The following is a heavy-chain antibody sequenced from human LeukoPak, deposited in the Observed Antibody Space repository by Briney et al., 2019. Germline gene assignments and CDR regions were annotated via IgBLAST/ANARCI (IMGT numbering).Heavy chain of an antibody. CDR2: IIPILGIA. Sequence: ASVKVSCKASGGTFSSYAISWVRQAPGQGLEWMGRIIPILGIANYAQKFQGRVTITADKSTSTAYMELSSLRSEDTAVYYCASGRAAAGSGWFDPWGQGTLVTVSS. V-gene: IGHV1-69*04. D-gene: IGHD6-13*01. J-gene: IGHJ5*02. CDR3: ASGRAAAGSGWFDP. CDR1: GGTFSSYA.